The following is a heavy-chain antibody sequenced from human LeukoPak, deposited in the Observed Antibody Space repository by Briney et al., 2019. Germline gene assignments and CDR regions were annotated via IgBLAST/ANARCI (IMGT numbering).Heavy chain of an antibody. CDR1: GYTFTGYY. D-gene: IGHD3-10*01. CDR2: INPNSGGT. V-gene: IGHV1-2*02. J-gene: IGHJ4*02. CDR3: ARDQYGSGSYYFDY. Sequence: ASVKVSCKASGYTFTGYYMHWVRQAPGQGLEWMAWINPNSGGTNYAQKFQGRVTMTRDTSMSTAYMELSRLRSDDTAVYYCARDQYGSGSYYFDYWGQGTLVTVSS.